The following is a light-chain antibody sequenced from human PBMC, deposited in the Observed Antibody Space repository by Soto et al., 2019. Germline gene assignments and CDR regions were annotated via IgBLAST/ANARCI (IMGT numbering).Light chain of an antibody. J-gene: IGKJ3*01. CDR2: SAS. CDR1: QDISTW. V-gene: IGKV1-12*01. Sequence: DIQMTQSPSTLSASVGDRVTITCRASQDISTWLAWYQQKPGKAPQLLIYSASTLQSGVPSRFSGSGSGTDFTLTISSLQPEDFVTYYCQQLKSSPFTFGPGTKVEIK. CDR3: QQLKSSPFT.